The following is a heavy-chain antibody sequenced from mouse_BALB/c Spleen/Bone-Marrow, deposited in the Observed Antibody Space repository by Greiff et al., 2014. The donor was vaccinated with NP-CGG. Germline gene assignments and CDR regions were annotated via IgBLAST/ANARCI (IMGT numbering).Heavy chain of an antibody. Sequence: VQLKESGPELEKPGASVKISCKASGHSFTGYNMNWVKQSHGKSLEWIGNIDPYYGTTTFNQKFKAKATLTVDKSSSTAYMQLKSLTSKDSAVYYCTRSRAYFRDWFAYWGQGTLVTVSA. CDR1: GHSFTGYN. D-gene: IGHD2-14*01. CDR2: IDPYYGTT. CDR3: TRSRAYFRDWFAY. V-gene: IGHV1-39*01. J-gene: IGHJ3*01.